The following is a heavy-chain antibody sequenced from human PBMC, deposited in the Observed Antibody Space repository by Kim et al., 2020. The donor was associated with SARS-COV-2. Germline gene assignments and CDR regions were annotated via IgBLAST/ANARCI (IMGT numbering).Heavy chain of an antibody. D-gene: IGHD3-16*01. CDR1: GFTFSSYA. CDR3: AKYSITIGGPPGYYYYGMDV. V-gene: IGHV3-23*03. CDR2: IYSGGSST. Sequence: GGSLRLSCAASGFTFSSYAMSWVRQAPGKGLEWVSVIYSGGSSTYYADSVKGRFTISRDNSKNTLYLQMNSLRAEDTAVYYCAKYSITIGGPPGYYYYGMDVWGQGTTVTVSS. J-gene: IGHJ6*02.